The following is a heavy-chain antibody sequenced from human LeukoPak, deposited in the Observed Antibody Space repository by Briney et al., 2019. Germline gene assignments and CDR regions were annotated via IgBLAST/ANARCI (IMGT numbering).Heavy chain of an antibody. J-gene: IGHJ4*02. CDR2: ISNSNNYI. Sequence: TGGSLRLSCAASGFTFSNYNMNWVRQAPGKGLEWVSSISNSNNYIYYADSVKGRFTISRDNAKNSLYLQMNRLRAEERAVYYCARRSPNYYFDYWGQGSPVT. CDR3: ARRSPNYYFDY. CDR1: GFTFSNYN. V-gene: IGHV3-21*01.